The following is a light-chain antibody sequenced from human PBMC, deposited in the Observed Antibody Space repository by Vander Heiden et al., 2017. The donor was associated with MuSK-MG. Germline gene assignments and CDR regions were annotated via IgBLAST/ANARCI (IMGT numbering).Light chain of an antibody. CDR1: SSNIGAGYD. J-gene: IGLJ2*01. CDR3: QSYDNSHVI. Sequence: QSVLTPPPSVSGAPGQRVTISSTGSSSNIGAGYDVHWYQQLPGAAPKLLIYSNTNRPSGVPDRFSGSKSGTSASLAITGLQAEDEADFYCQSYDNSHVIFGGGTKLTVL. V-gene: IGLV1-40*01. CDR2: SNT.